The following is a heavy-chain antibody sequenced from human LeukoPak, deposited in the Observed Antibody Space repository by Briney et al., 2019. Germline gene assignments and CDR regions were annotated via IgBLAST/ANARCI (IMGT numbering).Heavy chain of an antibody. CDR1: GFSFSSYA. CDR2: ISGSGGST. J-gene: IGHJ3*02. CDR3: AKSTGSSSWLDAFDI. Sequence: AGGSLRLSCAASGFSFSSYAMSWVRQAPGKGLEWVSAISGSGGSTYYADSVKGRFTISRDNSKNTLYLQMNSLRAEDTAVYYCAKSTGSSSWLDAFDIWGQGTMVTVSS. V-gene: IGHV3-23*01. D-gene: IGHD6-13*01.